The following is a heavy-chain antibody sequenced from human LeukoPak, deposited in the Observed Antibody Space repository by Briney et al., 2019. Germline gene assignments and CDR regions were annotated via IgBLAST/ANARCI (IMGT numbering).Heavy chain of an antibody. J-gene: IGHJ4*02. CDR3: TSGVSTGHDY. CDR1: GFTFSNAW. V-gene: IGHV3-15*01. Sequence: GGSLRLSCAASGFTFSNAWMSCVRQAPGRGRQGVGGIKNKTDGGTTDYAAPVKGRFTISRDDSKTTLYLQMNSLKTEDTAVYYCTSGVSTGHDYWGQGTLVTVSS. CDR2: IKNKTDGGTT.